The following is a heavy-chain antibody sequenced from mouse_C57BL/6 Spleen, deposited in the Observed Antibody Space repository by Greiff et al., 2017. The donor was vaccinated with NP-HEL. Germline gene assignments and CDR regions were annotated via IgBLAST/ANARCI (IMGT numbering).Heavy chain of an antibody. J-gene: IGHJ4*01. CDR3: ARDRGTGAMDY. CDR1: GFTFSSYA. Sequence: DVHLVESGGGLVKPGGSLKLSCAASGFTFSSYAMSWVRQTPEKRLEWVATISDGGSYTYYPDNVKGRFTISRDNAKNNLYLQMSHLKSEDTAMYYCARDRGTGAMDYWGQGTSVTVSS. D-gene: IGHD3-1*01. CDR2: ISDGGSYT. V-gene: IGHV5-4*01.